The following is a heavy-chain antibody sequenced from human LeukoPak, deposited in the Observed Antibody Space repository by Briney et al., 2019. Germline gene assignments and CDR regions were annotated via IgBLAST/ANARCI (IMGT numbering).Heavy chain of an antibody. CDR3: ARDRTGHFDY. J-gene: IGHJ4*02. Sequence: GGSLRLSCVPSGITFSNSALSWVRQAPGKGLEWVSSISSSSSYIYYADSVKGRFTISRDNAKNSLYLQMNSLRAEDTAVYYCARDRTGHFDYWGQGTLVTVSS. CDR1: GITFSNSA. CDR2: ISSSSSYI. V-gene: IGHV3-21*01. D-gene: IGHD1-1*01.